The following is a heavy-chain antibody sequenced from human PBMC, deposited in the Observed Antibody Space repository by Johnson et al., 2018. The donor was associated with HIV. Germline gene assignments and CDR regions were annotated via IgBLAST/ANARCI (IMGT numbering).Heavy chain of an antibody. CDR2: INSDGSST. D-gene: IGHD3-22*01. Sequence: VQLVESGGGLIQPGGSLRLSCAASGFTFSRYWMHWVRQAPGKGLVWVSRINSDGSSTNYADSVKGRFTISRDNAKNTLYLQMNSLRAEDTAVFYYDSSGYYIDAFDIWGQGTMVTVSS. CDR3: DSSGYYIDAFDI. J-gene: IGHJ3*02. V-gene: IGHV3-74*01. CDR1: GFTFSRYW.